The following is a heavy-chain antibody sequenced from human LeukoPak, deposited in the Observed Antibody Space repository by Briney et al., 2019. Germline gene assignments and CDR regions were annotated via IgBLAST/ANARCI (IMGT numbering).Heavy chain of an antibody. V-gene: IGHV3-30-3*01. CDR1: GFTFSSYA. D-gene: IGHD3-3*01. J-gene: IGHJ6*02. Sequence: GGSLRLSCAASGFTFSSYAMHWVRQAPGKGLEWVAVISYDGSNKYYADSVKGRLTISRDNAENSLYLQMNSLRAEDTAVYYCAMDYDFWSGFYGMDVWGQGTTVTVSS. CDR2: ISYDGSNK. CDR3: AMDYDFWSGFYGMDV.